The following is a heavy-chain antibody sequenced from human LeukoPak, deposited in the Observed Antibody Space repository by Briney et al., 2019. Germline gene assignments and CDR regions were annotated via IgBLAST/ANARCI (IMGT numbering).Heavy chain of an antibody. CDR1: GFTFSSYS. CDR2: ISSGSSYI. Sequence: GGSLSLSCAASGFTFSSYSMNWVRQAPGKGLEWASSISSGSSYIYYADSLKGRFTISRDDAKNSLYLQMNSLRADDTAVYYCARDCGGDCYSHYFDYWGQGTLVTVSS. D-gene: IGHD2-21*02. V-gene: IGHV3-21*01. CDR3: ARDCGGDCYSHYFDY. J-gene: IGHJ4*02.